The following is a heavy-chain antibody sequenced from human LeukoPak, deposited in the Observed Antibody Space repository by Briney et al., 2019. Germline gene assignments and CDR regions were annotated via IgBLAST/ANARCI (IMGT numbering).Heavy chain of an antibody. V-gene: IGHV3-11*04. D-gene: IGHD2-8*01. CDR3: ARQNQDIVLMVYEYNWFDP. CDR1: GFTFSDYY. CDR2: ISSSGSTI. J-gene: IGHJ5*02. Sequence: GGSLRLSCAASGFTFSDYYMSWIRQAPGKGLEWVSYISSSGSTIYYADSVKGRFTISRGNAKNSLYLQMNSLRAEDTAVYYCARQNQDIVLMVYEYNWFDPWGQGTLVTVSS.